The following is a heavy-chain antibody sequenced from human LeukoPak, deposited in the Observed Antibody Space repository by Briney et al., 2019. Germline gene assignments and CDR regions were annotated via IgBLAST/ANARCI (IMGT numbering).Heavy chain of an antibody. J-gene: IGHJ4*02. CDR3: ARENYGDYGYDY. D-gene: IGHD4-17*01. CDR2: IYHSGST. CDR1: SGSISSGGYS. Sequence: PSQTLSLTCVVSSGSISSGGYSWNWIRQPPGKGLEWIGYIYHSGSTYYNPSLKSRVTISVDRSKNQFSLKLSSVTAADTAVYYCARENYGDYGYDYWGQGTLVTVSS. V-gene: IGHV4-30-2*01.